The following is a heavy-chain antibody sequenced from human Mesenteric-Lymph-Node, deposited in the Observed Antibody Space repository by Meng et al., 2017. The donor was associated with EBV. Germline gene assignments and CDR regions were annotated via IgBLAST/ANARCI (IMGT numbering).Heavy chain of an antibody. V-gene: IGHV4-34*01. CDR3: ARGYAGYYGKLFDY. CDR1: GGSFSGYY. J-gene: IGHJ4*02. D-gene: IGHD3-3*01. Sequence: QVQLQQCGAGLLKPLESLSLTCAVYGGSFSGYYWNWIRQSPGRGLEWIGEINHSGSTNHNPSLKSRVTISADTSKDQFSLKLSSVTAADTAVYYCARGYAGYYGKLFDYWGQGTLVTVSS. CDR2: INHSGST.